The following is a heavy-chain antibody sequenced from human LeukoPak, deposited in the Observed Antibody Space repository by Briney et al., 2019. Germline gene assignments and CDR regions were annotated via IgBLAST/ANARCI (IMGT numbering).Heavy chain of an antibody. CDR3: ARGPLDSSGYYFDY. D-gene: IGHD3-22*01. CDR1: GYTFTSYD. J-gene: IGHJ4*02. Sequence: ASVKVSCKASGYTFTSYDINWVRQASGQGLEWMGWMNPNSGNTGYAQKFQGRVTITRNTSISTAYMELSSLRSEDTAVYYCARGPLDSSGYYFDYWGQGTLVTVSS. CDR2: MNPNSGNT. V-gene: IGHV1-8*03.